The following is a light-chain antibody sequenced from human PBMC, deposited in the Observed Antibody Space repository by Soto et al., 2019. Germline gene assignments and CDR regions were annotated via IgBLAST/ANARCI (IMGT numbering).Light chain of an antibody. V-gene: IGLV2-8*01. CDR3: SSYAGSNNLGV. CDR2: EVS. Sequence: QSVLTQPPSASGSPGQSVTISCTGTSSDFGGYNYVSWYQQHPGKAPKLMIYEVSKRPSGVPDRFSGSKSGNTASLTVFGFQAEDEADYYCSSYAGSNNLGVFGTGTKVTVL. CDR1: SSDFGGYNY. J-gene: IGLJ1*01.